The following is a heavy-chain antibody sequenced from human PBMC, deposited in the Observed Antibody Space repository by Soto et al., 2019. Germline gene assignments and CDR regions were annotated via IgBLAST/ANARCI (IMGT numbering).Heavy chain of an antibody. V-gene: IGHV4-4*02. CDR3: ASKFGELLADAFDI. J-gene: IGHJ3*02. Sequence: SETLSLTCKEYNASIRSRKWWTWVRQTPWTRLEWIGEIYHSGSINHNPSLKSRVTMSVDKSKNQFSLKMTSVTAADTGVYYCASKFGELLADAFDIWGQGTVVTV. CDR2: IYHSGSI. CDR1: NASIRSRKW. D-gene: IGHD3-10*01.